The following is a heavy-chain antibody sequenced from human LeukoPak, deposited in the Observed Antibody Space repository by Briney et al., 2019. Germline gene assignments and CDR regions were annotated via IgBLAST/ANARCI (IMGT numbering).Heavy chain of an antibody. V-gene: IGHV3-72*01. D-gene: IGHD5-24*01. CDR3: ARLVEMATTSYYYYGMDV. CDR2: TRNKANSYTT. CDR1: GFTFSDHY. J-gene: IGHJ6*02. Sequence: GGFLRLSCAASGFTFSDHYMDWVRQAPGKGLEWVGRTRNKANSYTTEYAASVKGRFTISRDDSKNSLYLQMNSLKTEDTAVYYCARLVEMATTSYYYYGMDVWGQGTTVTVSS.